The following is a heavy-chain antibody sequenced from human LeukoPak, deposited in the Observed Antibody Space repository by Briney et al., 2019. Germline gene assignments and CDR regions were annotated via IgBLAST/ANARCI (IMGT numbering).Heavy chain of an antibody. CDR1: GGSISSYY. V-gene: IGHV4-59*01. Sequence: SETLSLTCTVSGGSISSYYWSWIRQPPGKGLEWIGYIYYSGSTNYNPSLKSRVTISVDTSKNQISLKLSSVTAADTAVYYCARDPYDYGGNSYFDYWGQGTLVTVSS. CDR2: IYYSGST. CDR3: ARDPYDYGGNSYFDY. D-gene: IGHD4-23*01. J-gene: IGHJ4*02.